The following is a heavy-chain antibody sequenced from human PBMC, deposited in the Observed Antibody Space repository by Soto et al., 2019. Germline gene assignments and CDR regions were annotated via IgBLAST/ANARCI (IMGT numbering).Heavy chain of an antibody. J-gene: IGHJ4*02. D-gene: IGHD3-10*01. Sequence: QVQLVESGGGVVQPGRSLRLSCAASGFTFSSYAMHWVRQAPGTGMEWVAVISYDGSNKYYADSVKGRFTISRDNAKNTLYLQMNSLRAEDTAVYYCARDVSPTLVMGFGANRFDYCGQGTLVTVAS. CDR1: GFTFSSYA. CDR2: ISYDGSNK. CDR3: ARDVSPTLVMGFGANRFDY. V-gene: IGHV3-30-3*01.